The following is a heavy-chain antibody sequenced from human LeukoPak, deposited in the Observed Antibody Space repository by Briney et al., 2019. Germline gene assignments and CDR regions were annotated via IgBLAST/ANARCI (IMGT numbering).Heavy chain of an antibody. CDR2: IYTSGST. Sequence: SETLSLTCTVSGGSISSGSYYWSWIRQPPGKGLEWIGRIYTSGSTNYNPSLKSRVTISVDTSKNQFSLKLSSVTAADTAVYYCARFGSIAAAGTFGFDYWGQGTLVTVSS. CDR3: ARFGSIAAAGTFGFDY. V-gene: IGHV4-61*02. D-gene: IGHD6-13*01. J-gene: IGHJ4*02. CDR1: GGSISSGSYY.